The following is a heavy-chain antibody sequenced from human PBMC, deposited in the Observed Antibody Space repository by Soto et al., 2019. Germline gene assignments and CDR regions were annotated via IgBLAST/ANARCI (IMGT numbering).Heavy chain of an antibody. J-gene: IGHJ4*02. Sequence: LRLPCIASGFTFSNYAMNWVRQAPGKGLEWVSGVTNDGRATYHAASVKGRFTISRDNSENTLDLQMNSLRAEDTAIYYCAKGYRGPEDWGQGTLVTVSS. D-gene: IGHD4-4*01. V-gene: IGHV3-23*01. CDR1: GFTFSNYA. CDR2: VTNDGRAT. CDR3: AKGYRGPED.